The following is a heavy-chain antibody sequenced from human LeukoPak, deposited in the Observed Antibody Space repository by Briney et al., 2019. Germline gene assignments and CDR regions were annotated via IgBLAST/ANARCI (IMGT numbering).Heavy chain of an antibody. J-gene: IGHJ4*02. CDR3: ARAGAGGGDFDY. CDR2: IYYSGST. D-gene: IGHD2-21*01. Sequence: PSETLSLTCSASGGSITTYYWSWIRQPPGQGLEWIGYIYYSGSTNYSPSLKSRVTISVDTSKNQFSLRLSSVTAADTAVYYCARAGAGGGDFDYWGQGTLVTVSS. CDR1: GGSITTYY. V-gene: IGHV4-59*01.